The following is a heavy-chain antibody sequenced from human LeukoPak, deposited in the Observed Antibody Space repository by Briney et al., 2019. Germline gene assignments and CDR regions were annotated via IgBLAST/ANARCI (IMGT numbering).Heavy chain of an antibody. J-gene: IGHJ4*02. CDR3: ARHPDYGGNFDS. D-gene: IGHD4-23*01. Sequence: SETLSLTCTVSGVSVTSYYWSWIRQPPGKGLEWIGYISYSGSTNYNPSLKSRVTISVDTSKSQFSLKLSSVTAADTAVYYCARHPDYGGNFDSWGQGTLVTVSS. V-gene: IGHV4-59*08. CDR2: ISYSGST. CDR1: GVSVTSYY.